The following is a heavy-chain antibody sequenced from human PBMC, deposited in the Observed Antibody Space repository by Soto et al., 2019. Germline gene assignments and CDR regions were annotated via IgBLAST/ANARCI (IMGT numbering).Heavy chain of an antibody. CDR1: GFTSSIHW. Sequence: PGGSLRLSCAASGFTSSIHWMSCVRQAPGKGQEWVASISQDGSEKYYVDSVKGRFTISRDNARDALYLQMDRLRAEDTAVHYCVTHGDYTFTNWGQGALVTVSS. J-gene: IGHJ4*02. V-gene: IGHV3-7*01. CDR3: VTHGDYTFTN. CDR2: ISQDGSEK. D-gene: IGHD4-17*01.